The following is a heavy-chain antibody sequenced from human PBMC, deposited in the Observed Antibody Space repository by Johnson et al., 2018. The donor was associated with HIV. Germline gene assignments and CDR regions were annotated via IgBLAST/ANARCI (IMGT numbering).Heavy chain of an antibody. J-gene: IGHJ3*02. D-gene: IGHD6-19*01. CDR2: IRYDGSNK. Sequence: QVQLVESGGGLVKPGGSLRLSCAASGFTLTNARMKWVRQAPGKGLEWVAFIRYDGSNKYYEDSVKGRFTISRDNSKNTLYLQMNSLRDEDTAVYYCVSSAQWSGWPPGAFDIWGQGTMVTVSS. CDR3: VSSAQWSGWPPGAFDI. CDR1: GFTLTNAR. V-gene: IGHV3-30*02.